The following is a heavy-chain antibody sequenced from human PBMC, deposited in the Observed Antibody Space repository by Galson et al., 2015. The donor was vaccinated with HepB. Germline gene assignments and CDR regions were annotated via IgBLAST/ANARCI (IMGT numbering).Heavy chain of an antibody. Sequence: SVKVSCKASGYTFTSYGISWVRQAPGQGLEWMGWISAYNGNTNYAQKLKGRVTMTTDTSTSTAYMELRSLRSDDTAVYYCARVRGYYDSSGYYFPNSYYGMDVWGQGTTVTVSS. D-gene: IGHD3-22*01. CDR3: ARVRGYYDSSGYYFPNSYYGMDV. CDR1: GYTFTSYG. J-gene: IGHJ6*02. V-gene: IGHV1-18*01. CDR2: ISAYNGNT.